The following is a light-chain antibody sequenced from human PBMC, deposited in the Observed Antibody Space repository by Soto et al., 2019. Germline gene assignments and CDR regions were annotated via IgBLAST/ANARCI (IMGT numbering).Light chain of an antibody. V-gene: IGKV1-27*01. CDR3: QKYNSAPSFT. Sequence: DIQMTQSPSSLSASVGDRVTITCRASQGISNYLAWYKQKPGKVPKLLIYAASTLQSGVPSRFSGSGSGTDFTLTISSLQPEDVATYYCQKYNSAPSFTFGPGTKVDIK. J-gene: IGKJ3*01. CDR1: QGISNY. CDR2: AAS.